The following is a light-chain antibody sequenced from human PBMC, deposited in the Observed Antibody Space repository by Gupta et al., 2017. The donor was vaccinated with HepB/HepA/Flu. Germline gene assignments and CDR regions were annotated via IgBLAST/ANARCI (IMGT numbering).Light chain of an antibody. V-gene: IGKV1-5*03. CDR2: KAS. Sequence: DIQMTQSPSTLSASVGDRVTITCRASQSISSWLAWYQQKPGKAPKLLIYKASSLESGVPSRISSSRSWTEDTLTISSLQPDEFATDYCQQYNSYSWTFGQGTKVEIK. CDR1: QSISSW. J-gene: IGKJ1*01. CDR3: QQYNSYSWT.